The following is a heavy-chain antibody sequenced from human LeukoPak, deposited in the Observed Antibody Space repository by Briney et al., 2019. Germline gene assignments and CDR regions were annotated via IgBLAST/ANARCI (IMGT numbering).Heavy chain of an antibody. Sequence: GGSLRLSCAASGFTFSSYWMSWVRQAPGKGLEWVAKIKQDGSEKYYVDSVKGRFTISRDNAKNSLYLQMNSLRAEDTAVYYCARDLTIVVVYDAFDIWGQGTMVTVSS. CDR1: GFTFSSYW. V-gene: IGHV3-7*01. CDR2: IKQDGSEK. D-gene: IGHD3-22*01. CDR3: ARDLTIVVVYDAFDI. J-gene: IGHJ3*02.